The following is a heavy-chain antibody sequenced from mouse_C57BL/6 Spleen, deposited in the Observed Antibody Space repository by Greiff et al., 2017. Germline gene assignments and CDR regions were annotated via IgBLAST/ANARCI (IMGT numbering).Heavy chain of an antibody. D-gene: IGHD1-1*01. CDR2: IDPSDSET. V-gene: IGHV1-52*01. J-gene: IGHJ1*03. CDR1: GYTFTSYW. CDR3: AKTLYYGSSYWYFDV. Sequence: QVQLQQPGAELVRPGSSVKLSCKASGYTFTSYWMHWVKQRPIQGLEWIGNIDPSDSETHYNQKFKDKATLTVDKSSSTAYMQLSSLTSEDSAVYYGAKTLYYGSSYWYFDVGGTGTTVTVSS.